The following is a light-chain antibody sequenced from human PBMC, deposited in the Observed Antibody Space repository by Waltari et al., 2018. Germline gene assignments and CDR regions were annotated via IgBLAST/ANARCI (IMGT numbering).Light chain of an antibody. V-gene: IGLV3-19*01. CDR3: NSRDSSGDYII. CDR1: SPRSYS. CDR2: GEK. Sequence: SSELTQDPAVSVALGQTVRITCKGDSPRSYSATWFQQKQGQAPVFALYGEKTRPSGFSDRFSGSRSENTAVLTISGAQAEDEADYYCNSRDSSGDYIIFGGGTKLTVL. J-gene: IGLJ2*01.